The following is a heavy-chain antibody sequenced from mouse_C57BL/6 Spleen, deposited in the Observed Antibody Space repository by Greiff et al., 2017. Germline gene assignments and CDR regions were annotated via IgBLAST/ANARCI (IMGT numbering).Heavy chain of an antibody. Sequence: EVKVVESGGGLVKPGGSLKLSCAASGFTFSDYGMHWVRQAPEKGLEWVAYISSGSSTIYYADTVKGRFTISRDNANNTLFLQMTSLRSEDTAMYYCARAYPRGAMDYWGQGTSVTVSS. J-gene: IGHJ4*01. D-gene: IGHD2-10*01. CDR2: ISSGSSTI. CDR1: GFTFSDYG. V-gene: IGHV5-17*01. CDR3: ARAYPRGAMDY.